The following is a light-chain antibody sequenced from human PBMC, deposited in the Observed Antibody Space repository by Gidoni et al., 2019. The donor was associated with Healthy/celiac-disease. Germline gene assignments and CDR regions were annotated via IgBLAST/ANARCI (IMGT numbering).Light chain of an antibody. CDR3: QQRSNWPSLT. Sequence: EIVLTQSPATLSLSPGERATRSCRASQSVSSYLALYQQKPGQAPRLLIYDASNRATGIPARFSGSGSGTDFTLTISSLEPEDSAVYYCQQRSNWPSLTFGGGTKVEIK. J-gene: IGKJ4*01. V-gene: IGKV3-11*01. CDR1: QSVSSY. CDR2: DAS.